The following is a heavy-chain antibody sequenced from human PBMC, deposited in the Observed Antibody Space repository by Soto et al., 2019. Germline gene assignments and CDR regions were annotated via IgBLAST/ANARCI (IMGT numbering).Heavy chain of an antibody. CDR1: GGTLSSYT. D-gene: IGHD2-15*01. J-gene: IGHJ4*02. V-gene: IGHV1-69*04. Sequence: ASLKVSCKSSGGTLSSYTFSWARQAPGQGLEWMGRVIPNLGVTNYAKKFQGRFTIVVDTPTSTAYMELNSLRYEDTAVYYCARDKGYCSDTSCPDFDYWGQGTLVTVSS. CDR2: VIPNLGVT. CDR3: ARDKGYCSDTSCPDFDY.